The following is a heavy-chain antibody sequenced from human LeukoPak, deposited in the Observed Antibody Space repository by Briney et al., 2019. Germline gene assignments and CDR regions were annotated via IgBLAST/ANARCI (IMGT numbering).Heavy chain of an antibody. CDR1: GGSISRSSYY. CDR3: ARARLGELSLYADAFDI. Sequence: SETLSLTCTVSGGSISRSSYYWGWIRQPPGKGLEWIGNIYYSGGTYYNPSLKSRVTMSVDTSKNQFSLKLSSVTAADTAVYYCARARLGELSLYADAFDIWGQGTMVTVSS. J-gene: IGHJ3*02. V-gene: IGHV4-39*07. D-gene: IGHD3-16*02. CDR2: IYYSGGT.